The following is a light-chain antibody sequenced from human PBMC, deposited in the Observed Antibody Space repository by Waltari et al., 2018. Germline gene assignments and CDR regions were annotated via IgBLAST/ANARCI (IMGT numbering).Light chain of an antibody. J-gene: IGLJ2*01. CDR3: SSYAGSNTVL. CDR1: SSDVGSYNL. V-gene: IGLV2-23*02. CDR2: EVN. Sequence: QSALTQPASVSGSPEQSITISCTGTSSDVGSYNLVSWYQQHPGTAPKLMISEVNERPVWVLIRCSGSKSGNTASLRFSGLQAEERADYYCSSYAGSNTVLFGGGTKLSVL.